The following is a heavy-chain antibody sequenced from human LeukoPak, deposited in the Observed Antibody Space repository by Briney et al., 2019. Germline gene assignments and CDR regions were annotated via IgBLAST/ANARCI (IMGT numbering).Heavy chain of an antibody. CDR2: VRYDSTKK. CDR1: GSTFRNYG. V-gene: IGHV3-30*02. Sequence: PGGSLRLSCAAYGSTFRNYGIHWVRQAPGKGLEWVAFVRYDSTKKYYADAVKGRFTISRDNFKNTLDLQMNSLRPEDTAVYHCAKDEATIGYSYYYMDVWGKGTMVTISS. D-gene: IGHD5-12*01. J-gene: IGHJ6*03. CDR3: AKDEATIGYSYYYMDV.